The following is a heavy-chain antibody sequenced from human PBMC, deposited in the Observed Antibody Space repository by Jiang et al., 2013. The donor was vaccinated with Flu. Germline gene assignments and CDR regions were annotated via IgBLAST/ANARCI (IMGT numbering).Heavy chain of an antibody. V-gene: IGHV3-9*01. CDR3: AKDIRLRYFDSPMDV. CDR2: ISWNSGSI. CDR1: GFTFDDYA. D-gene: IGHD3-9*01. Sequence: GLVQPGRSLRLSCAASGFTFDDYAMHWVRQAPGKGLEWVSGISWNSGSIGYADSVKGRFTISRDNAKNSLYLQMNSLRAEDTALYYCAKDIRLRYFDSPMDVWGKGTTVTVSS. J-gene: IGHJ6*03.